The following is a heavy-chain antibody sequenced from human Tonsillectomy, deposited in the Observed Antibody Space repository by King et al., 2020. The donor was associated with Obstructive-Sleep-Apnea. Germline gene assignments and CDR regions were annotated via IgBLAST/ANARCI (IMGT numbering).Heavy chain of an antibody. V-gene: IGHV1-3*01. CDR1: GYTFTSYA. Sequence: QLVQSGAEVKKPGASVKVSCKASGYTFTSYAMHWVRQAPGQRLEWMGWINAVNGNKKYSQKFQGRCTITRDTSASTAYMELSSLRSEDTAVYYCARRGLGIAVAGGAFDIWGQGTMVTVSS. CDR2: INAVNGNK. J-gene: IGHJ3*02. D-gene: IGHD6-19*01. CDR3: ARRGLGIAVAGGAFDI.